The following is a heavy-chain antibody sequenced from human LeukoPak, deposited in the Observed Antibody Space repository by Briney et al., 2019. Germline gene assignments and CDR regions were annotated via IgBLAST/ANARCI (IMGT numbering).Heavy chain of an antibody. CDR1: GVTVSSNY. CDR2: IYSGGST. CDR3: ARGYDSSGYYYVFDY. Sequence: PGGSLRLSWAASGVTVSSNYMSWVRQAPGKGLEWASVIYSGGSTYYADSVKGRFTISRDNSKNTLYLQMNSLRAEDTAVYYCARGYDSSGYYYVFDYWGQGTLVTVSS. J-gene: IGHJ4*02. V-gene: IGHV3-53*01. D-gene: IGHD3-22*01.